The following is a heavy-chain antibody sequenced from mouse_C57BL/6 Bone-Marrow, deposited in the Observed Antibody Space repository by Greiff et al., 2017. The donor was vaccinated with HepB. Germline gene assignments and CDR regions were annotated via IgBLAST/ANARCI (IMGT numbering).Heavy chain of an antibody. CDR2: ISSGSSTI. V-gene: IGHV5-17*01. CDR1: GFTFSDYG. D-gene: IGHD2-4*01. J-gene: IGHJ4*01. CDR3: AKHYDYDDGDD. Sequence: EVQLVESGGGLVKPGGSLKLSCAASGFTFSDYGMHWVRQAPEKGLEWVAYISSGSSTIYYADTVKGRFTISRDNAKNTLFLQMTSLRSEDTAMYYCAKHYDYDDGDDWGQGTSVTVSS.